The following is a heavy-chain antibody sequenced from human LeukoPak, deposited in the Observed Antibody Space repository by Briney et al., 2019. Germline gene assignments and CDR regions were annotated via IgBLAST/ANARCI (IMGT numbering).Heavy chain of an antibody. V-gene: IGHV4-59*01. CDR1: GGSISSYY. J-gene: IGHJ3*02. CDR2: IYYSGNT. CDR3: ARDPPGQNAFDI. Sequence: SETLSLTCTVSGGSISSYYWSWIRQPPGKGLEWIGYIYYSGNTNYNPSLKSRVTISVDTSKNQFSLKLSSVTAADTAVYYCARDPPGQNAFDIWGQGTMVTVSS.